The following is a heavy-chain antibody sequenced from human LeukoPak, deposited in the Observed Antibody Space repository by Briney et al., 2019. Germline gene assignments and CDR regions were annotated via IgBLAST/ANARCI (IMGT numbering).Heavy chain of an antibody. D-gene: IGHD4/OR15-4a*01. CDR3: ARADSTMVVWYFDY. V-gene: IGHV3-48*01. CDR2: IIDSGKTV. J-gene: IGHJ4*02. CDR1: GFTFSNYS. Sequence: PGGSLRLSCAVSGFTFSNYSMNWVRQTPGKGLEWIAYIIDSGKTVYYAGSVKGRFTISRDNAKNSLYLQMNSLRAEDTAVYYCARADSTMVVWYFDYWGQGALVTVSS.